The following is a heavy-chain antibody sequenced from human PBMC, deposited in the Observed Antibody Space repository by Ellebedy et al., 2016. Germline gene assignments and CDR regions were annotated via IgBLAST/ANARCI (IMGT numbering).Heavy chain of an antibody. CDR1: GGSISFYY. Sequence: SETLSLTCTVSGGSISFYYWSWIRQSPGKGLEWIGYFDYSGGADYNPSLKSRVTISGDPSKNQFSLQLRSVTAADTALYYCARGRRSHDQFAPFDFWGQGILVTVST. CDR2: FDYSGGA. D-gene: IGHD2-15*01. J-gene: IGHJ4*02. CDR3: ARGRRSHDQFAPFDF. V-gene: IGHV4-59*01.